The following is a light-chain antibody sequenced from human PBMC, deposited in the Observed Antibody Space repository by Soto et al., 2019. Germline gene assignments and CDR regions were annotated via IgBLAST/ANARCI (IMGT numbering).Light chain of an antibody. CDR3: QQYNNWPRT. CDR2: GAS. Sequence: EIVMTQSPATLSVSPGERATLSCRTSQSVSRTLAWYQQKSGQPPRLLIYGASTRATGIPARFSGSGSGTEFTLTISSLQSEDFAVYYCQQYNNWPRTFGQGTKVDIK. J-gene: IGKJ1*01. CDR1: QSVSRT. V-gene: IGKV3-15*01.